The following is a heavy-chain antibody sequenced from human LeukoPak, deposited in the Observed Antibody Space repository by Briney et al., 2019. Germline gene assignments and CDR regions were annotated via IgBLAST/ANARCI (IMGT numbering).Heavy chain of an antibody. CDR1: GGTFSSYA. CDR3: ARDFFGELGGYWYFDL. CDR2: IIPIFGTA. J-gene: IGHJ2*01. Sequence: SVKVSCKASGGTFSSYAISWVRQAPGQGLKWMGGIIPIFGTANYAQKFQGRVTITADESTSTAYMELSSLRSEDTAVYYCARDFFGELGGYWYFDLWGRGTLVTVSS. D-gene: IGHD3-10*01. V-gene: IGHV1-69*13.